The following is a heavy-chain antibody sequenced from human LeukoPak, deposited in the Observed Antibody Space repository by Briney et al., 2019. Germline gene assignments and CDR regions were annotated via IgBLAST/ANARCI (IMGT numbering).Heavy chain of an antibody. CDR3: AKERIGEREYYYDSSGYSPADDY. CDR2: IYGGGNI. Sequence: PGGSLRLSCAASGFTVSSNYMNWVRQAPGKGLEWVSVIYGGGNIYYADSVKGRFTISRDNSKNTLYLQMDSLRAEDTAVYYCAKERIGEREYYYDSSGYSPADDYWGQGTLVTVSS. D-gene: IGHD3-22*01. V-gene: IGHV3-53*01. CDR1: GFTVSSNY. J-gene: IGHJ4*02.